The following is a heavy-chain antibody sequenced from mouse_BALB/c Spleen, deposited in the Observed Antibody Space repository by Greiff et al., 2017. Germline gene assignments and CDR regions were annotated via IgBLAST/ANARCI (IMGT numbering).Heavy chain of an antibody. CDR3: ARGNSAWFAY. V-gene: IGHV5-4*02. J-gene: IGHJ3*01. CDR2: ISDGGSYT. Sequence: EVKLVESGGGLVKPGGSLKLSCAASGFTFSDYYMYWVRQTPEKRLEWVATISDGGSYTYYPDSVKGRFTISRDNAKNNLHLQMSSLKSEDTAMYYCARGNSAWFAYWGQGTLVTVSA. CDR1: GFTFSDYY.